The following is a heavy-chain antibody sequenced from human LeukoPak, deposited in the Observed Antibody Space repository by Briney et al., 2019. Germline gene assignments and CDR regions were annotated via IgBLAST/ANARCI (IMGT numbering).Heavy chain of an antibody. D-gene: IGHD6-6*01. Sequence: GGSLRLSCAASGFTFSSYWMHWVRQAPGKGLVWVSRINSDGSSTSCADSVKGRFTISRDNAKNTLYLQMNSLRAEDTAVYYCARGSIAARLHPNDYWGQGTLVAVSS. CDR1: GFTFSSYW. CDR2: INSDGSST. J-gene: IGHJ4*02. CDR3: ARGSIAARLHPNDY. V-gene: IGHV3-74*01.